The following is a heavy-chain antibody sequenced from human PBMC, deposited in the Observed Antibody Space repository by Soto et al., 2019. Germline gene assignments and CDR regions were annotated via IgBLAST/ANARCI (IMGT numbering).Heavy chain of an antibody. CDR1: GFNFSRSW. D-gene: IGHD3-3*01. CDR3: ARGFYTDY. V-gene: IGHV3-7*01. J-gene: IGHJ4*02. CDR2: MKEDGSEK. Sequence: GSLRLSCEASGFNFSRSWMSWVRQAPGKGLEWVANMKEDGSEKYYADSVRGRFTISRDNAKNSVYLQMNSLRVEDTAVYYCARGFYTDYWGQGALVT.